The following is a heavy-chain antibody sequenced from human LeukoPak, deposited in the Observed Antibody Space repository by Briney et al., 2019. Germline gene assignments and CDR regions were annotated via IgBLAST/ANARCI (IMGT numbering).Heavy chain of an antibody. Sequence: GGSVRLSCAASGFTLSTYNMNWVRQAPGKGLEWLSSIRSSSTYIYYADSVKGRFTISRDNAKNSLYLQMNTLRVEDTAVYYCARAHITIFGVVTFPFDYWGQGTLVTVSS. J-gene: IGHJ4*02. D-gene: IGHD3-3*01. CDR1: GFTLSTYN. V-gene: IGHV3-21*01. CDR2: IRSSSTYI. CDR3: ARAHITIFGVVTFPFDY.